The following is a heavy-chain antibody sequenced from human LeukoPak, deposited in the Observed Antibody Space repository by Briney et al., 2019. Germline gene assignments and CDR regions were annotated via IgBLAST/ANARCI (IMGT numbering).Heavy chain of an antibody. CDR1: GFSFSSYW. CDR2: IQRDGGGN. Sequence: GSLRLSCAASGFSFSSYWLTWVRHAPGEGLEGVAIIQRDGGGNNYVDSVKGRFTISRDNAKNSLYLQRNSLRAEDTAVYYCARDVSDENDSASRIHLDYWGQGTLVTVSS. V-gene: IGHV3-7*01. CDR3: ARDVSDENDSASRIHLDY. D-gene: IGHD2-15*01. J-gene: IGHJ4*02.